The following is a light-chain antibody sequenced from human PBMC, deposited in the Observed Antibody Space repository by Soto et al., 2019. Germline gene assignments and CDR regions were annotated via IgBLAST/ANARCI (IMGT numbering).Light chain of an antibody. J-gene: IGKJ1*01. CDR3: QHHDSSPTWT. Sequence: EMVLTQSPGTLSLSPGERATLSCRASQSVSGRFLTWYQQKGGQAPRLLIYGASTRATGIPDRFSGSGSGTDFTLTISRLEPEDFAVYYCQHHDSSPTWTFGQGTKVEIK. V-gene: IGKV3-20*01. CDR2: GAS. CDR1: QSVSGRF.